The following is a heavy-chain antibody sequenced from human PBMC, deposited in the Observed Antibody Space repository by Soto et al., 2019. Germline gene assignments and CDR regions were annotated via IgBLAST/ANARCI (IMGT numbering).Heavy chain of an antibody. CDR2: ISAYNGNT. Sequence: ASVKVSCKASGYTFTSYGIIWVRQAPGQGLEWMGWISAYNGNTNYAQKLQGRVTMATDTSTSTAYMELRSLRSDDTAVYYCARDSDRYFDWFSPPAGGYWGQGTLVTVSS. V-gene: IGHV1-18*01. D-gene: IGHD3-9*01. CDR1: GYTFTSYG. CDR3: ARDSDRYFDWFSPPAGGY. J-gene: IGHJ4*02.